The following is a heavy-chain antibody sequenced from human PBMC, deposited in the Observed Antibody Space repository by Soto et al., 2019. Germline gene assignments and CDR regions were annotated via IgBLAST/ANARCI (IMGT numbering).Heavy chain of an antibody. D-gene: IGHD3-16*01. CDR3: ARVAYDAFDL. V-gene: IGHV3-11*05. Sequence: QVQLVESGGGLVKPGGSLRLSCAASGFTFSDYYMNWIRQAPGKGLEWVSYISSSRSYTNYADSVKGRFTISRDNAKNSLYLQMNSLRAEDTDVYYCARVAYDAFDLWGQGTMVTVSS. CDR2: ISSSRSYT. J-gene: IGHJ3*01. CDR1: GFTFSDYY.